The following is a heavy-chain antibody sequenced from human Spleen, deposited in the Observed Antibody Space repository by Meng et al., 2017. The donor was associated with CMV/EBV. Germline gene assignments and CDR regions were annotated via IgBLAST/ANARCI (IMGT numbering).Heavy chain of an antibody. D-gene: IGHD1-26*01. J-gene: IGHJ4*02. CDR2: ISASGDST. Sequence: GESLKISCAASGFTFSSYAMSWVRQAPGKGLEWVSAISASGDSTYYADSVKGRFTISRDKSKKTVYLQMNSLRAEDSAMYYCARDSLIEGDYWGQGTLVTVSS. CDR3: ARDSLIEGDY. CDR1: GFTFSSYA. V-gene: IGHV3-23*01.